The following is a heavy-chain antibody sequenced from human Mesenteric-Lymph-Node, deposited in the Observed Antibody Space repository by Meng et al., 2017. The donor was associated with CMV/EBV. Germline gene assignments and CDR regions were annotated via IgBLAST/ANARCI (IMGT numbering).Heavy chain of an antibody. CDR2: LYSGGSST. CDR3: AKPMDV. J-gene: IGHJ6*02. V-gene: IGHV3-23*03. CDR1: DFTFSKYG. Sequence: GSLRLSCAASDFTFSKYGMNWVRQAPGKGLEWVSVLYSGGSSTYYADSVKGRFTHSRDNSKGTLYLQMNNLRVEDTAIYYCAKPMDVWGQGTTVTVSS.